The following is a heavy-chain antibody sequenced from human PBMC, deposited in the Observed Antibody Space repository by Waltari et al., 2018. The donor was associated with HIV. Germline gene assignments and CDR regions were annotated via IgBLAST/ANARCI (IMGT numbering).Heavy chain of an antibody. CDR3: ARGVSREVDI. J-gene: IGHJ3*02. V-gene: IGHV1-46*02. Sequence: VQLVQSGAAVKQPGASVPVSCKASGYTLHRYYIHWVSQAPGKGLEWMGIINPSGGSTSYAQKFQGRVTMTRDTSTSTVYMELSSLRSEDTAVYYCARGVSREVDIWGQGTMVTVSA. CDR2: INPSGGST. D-gene: IGHD2-8*01. CDR1: GYTLHRYY.